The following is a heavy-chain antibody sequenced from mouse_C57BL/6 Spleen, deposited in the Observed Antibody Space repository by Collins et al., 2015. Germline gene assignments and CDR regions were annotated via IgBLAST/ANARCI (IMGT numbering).Heavy chain of an antibody. Sequence: QVQLQQSDAELVKPETSVKISCKVSGYTFTDHTIHWMKQRPEQGLEWIGYIYPRDGTTKYNEKFKGKATLTADKSSSTAYMQLNSLTSEDSPVYFCARRGGYVLYFDVWGTGTTVTVSS. V-gene: IGHV1-78*01. D-gene: IGHD3-2*02. CDR2: IYPRDGTT. J-gene: IGHJ1*03. CDR3: ARRGGYVLYFDV. CDR1: GYTFTDHT.